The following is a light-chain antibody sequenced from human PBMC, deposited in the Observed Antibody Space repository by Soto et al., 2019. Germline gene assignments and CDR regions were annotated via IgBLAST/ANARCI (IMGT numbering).Light chain of an antibody. CDR3: QQYDSSPFT. Sequence: EIVLTQSPGTLSLSPGERATLSCRASQSVSSGYLAWHQQRPGQAPRLLIYGTSSRVTGIPDRFNGSGSGTDFALTISRLESEDFAVYYCQQYDSSPFTFGGGTKVEIK. CDR2: GTS. CDR1: QSVSSGY. J-gene: IGKJ4*01. V-gene: IGKV3-20*01.